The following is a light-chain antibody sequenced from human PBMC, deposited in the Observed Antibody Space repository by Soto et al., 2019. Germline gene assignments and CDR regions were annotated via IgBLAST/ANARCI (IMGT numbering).Light chain of an antibody. CDR3: QSYDNSLSGSGWV. J-gene: IGLJ3*02. CDR1: SSNIGAGYD. Sequence: QPVLTQPPSVSGPPGQRVTISCTGSSSNIGAGYDVHWYQQLPGTAPKVLIYGNSNRPSGVPDRFSGSKSGTSASLAITGLRAEDEANYYCQSYDNSLSGSGWVFGGGTKLTVL. CDR2: GNS. V-gene: IGLV1-40*01.